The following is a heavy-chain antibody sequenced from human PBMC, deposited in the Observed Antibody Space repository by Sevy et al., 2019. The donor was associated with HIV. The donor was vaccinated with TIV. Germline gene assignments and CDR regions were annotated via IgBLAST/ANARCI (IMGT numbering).Heavy chain of an antibody. CDR3: ARRGYSYGRNWFDP. D-gene: IGHD5-18*01. J-gene: IGHJ5*02. CDR2: IYYSGST. V-gene: IGHV4-59*13. Sequence: SDTLSLTCTVSGGSISSYYWSWIRQPPGKGLEWIGYIYYSGSTNYNPSLKSRVTISVDTSKNQFSLKLSSVTAADTAVYYCARRGYSYGRNWFDPWGQGTLVTVSS. CDR1: GGSISSYY.